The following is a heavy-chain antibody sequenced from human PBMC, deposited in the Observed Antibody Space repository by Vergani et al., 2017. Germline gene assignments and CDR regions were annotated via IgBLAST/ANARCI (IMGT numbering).Heavy chain of an antibody. V-gene: IGHV4-39*01. CDR1: NDSVSNTFYY. D-gene: IGHD5-24*01. CDR3: TRTRDGYNYGAFDI. Sequence: QVQLQESGPGLVKPSETLSLTCTVSNDSVSNTFYYWGWIRQTPGKGLEWIGSIYYSGSTYYNPSLESRVTMSVDTSKSQFSLKLSSVTAADTAVYYCTRTRDGYNYGAFDIWGQGTMVTVSS. J-gene: IGHJ3*02. CDR2: IYYSGST.